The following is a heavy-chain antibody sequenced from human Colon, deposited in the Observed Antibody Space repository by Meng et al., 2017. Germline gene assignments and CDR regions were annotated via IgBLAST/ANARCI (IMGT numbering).Heavy chain of an antibody. V-gene: IGHV3-66*02. CDR3: ARDCVVRGVCAFDI. Sequence: GESLKISCAASGFTVSSNYMSWVRQAPGKGLEWVSVIYSGGSTYYADSVKGRFTISRDNSKNTLYLQMNSLRAEDTAVYYCARDCVVRGVCAFDIWGQGTMVTVSS. CDR1: GFTVSSNY. D-gene: IGHD3-10*01. CDR2: IYSGGST. J-gene: IGHJ3*02.